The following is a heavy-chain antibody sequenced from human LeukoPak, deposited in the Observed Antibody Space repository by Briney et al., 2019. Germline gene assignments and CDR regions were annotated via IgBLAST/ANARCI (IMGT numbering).Heavy chain of an antibody. CDR1: GGSISSSNW. V-gene: IGHV4-4*02. Sequence: SETQSLTCAVSGGSISSSNWWSWVRQPPGKGLEWIGEIYHSGSTNYNPSLKSRVTISVDKSKNQFSLKLSSVTAADTAVYYCARARWQQLATGFDPWGQGTLVTVSS. CDR3: ARARWQQLATGFDP. J-gene: IGHJ5*02. D-gene: IGHD6-13*01. CDR2: IYHSGST.